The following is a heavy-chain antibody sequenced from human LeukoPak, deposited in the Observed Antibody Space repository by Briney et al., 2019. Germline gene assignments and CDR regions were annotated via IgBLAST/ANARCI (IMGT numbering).Heavy chain of an antibody. Sequence: GESLKISCKGSGYSFNAYYIAWVRQMPGKDLEWMGAIYPGDSDTTYSPSLQGQVTISVDKSSSTAYLQWGSLQASDTAMYYCVRQWGSDTSGWYYYMDVWGKGTAVTVSS. CDR3: VRQWGSDTSGWYYYMDV. CDR1: GYSFNAYY. J-gene: IGHJ6*03. CDR2: IYPGDSDT. D-gene: IGHD6-13*01. V-gene: IGHV5-51*01.